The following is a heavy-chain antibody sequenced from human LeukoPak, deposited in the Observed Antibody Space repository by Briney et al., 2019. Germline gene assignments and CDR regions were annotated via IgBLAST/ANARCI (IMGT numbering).Heavy chain of an antibody. CDR2: INPNSGGT. V-gene: IGHV1-2*04. Sequence: ASVKVSCKASGYTFTGYYMHWVRQAPGQGLEWMGWINPNSGGTNYAQKFQGWVTMTRDTSISTAYMELSRLRSDDTAVYYCAKSRDIVVVPAAMPGYYGMDVWGQGTTVTVSS. J-gene: IGHJ6*02. CDR3: AKSRDIVVVPAAMPGYYGMDV. D-gene: IGHD2-2*01. CDR1: GYTFTGYY.